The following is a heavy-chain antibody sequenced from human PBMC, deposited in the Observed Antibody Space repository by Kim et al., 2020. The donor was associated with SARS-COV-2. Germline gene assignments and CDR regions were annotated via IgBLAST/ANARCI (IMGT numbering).Heavy chain of an antibody. CDR2: INTNTGNP. CDR3: ARGVVPAAGHGSDY. CDR1: GYTFTSYA. V-gene: IGHV7-4-1*02. J-gene: IGHJ4*02. D-gene: IGHD2-2*01. Sequence: ASVKVSCKASGYTFTSYAMNWVRQAPGQGLEWMGWINTNTGNPTYAQGFTGWFVFSLDTSVSTAYLQISSLKAEDTAVYYCARGVVPAAGHGSDYWGQGTLVTVSS.